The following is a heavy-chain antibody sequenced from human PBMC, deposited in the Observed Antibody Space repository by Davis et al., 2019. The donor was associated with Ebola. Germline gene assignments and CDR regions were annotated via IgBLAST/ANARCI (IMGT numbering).Heavy chain of an antibody. V-gene: IGHV3-23*01. D-gene: IGHD2-15*01. CDR1: GFTFSSYA. J-gene: IGHJ4*02. CDR2: ISGSGGST. CDR3: AKGTIVVVVAATGMDY. Sequence: GESLKISCAASGFTFSSYAMSWVRQAPGKGLDWVSAISGSGGSTYYADSVKGRFTISRDNSKNTLYLQMNSLRAEDTAVYYCAKGTIVVVVAATGMDYWGQGTLVTVSS.